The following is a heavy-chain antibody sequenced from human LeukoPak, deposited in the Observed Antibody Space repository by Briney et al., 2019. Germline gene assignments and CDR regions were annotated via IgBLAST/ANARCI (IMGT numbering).Heavy chain of an antibody. J-gene: IGHJ6*03. V-gene: IGHV4-34*01. CDR2: INHSGST. D-gene: IGHD2-2*03. CDR3: ARRRGGYCSSTSCPWYYYMDV. CDR1: GGSFSGYY. Sequence: SETLSLTCAVYGGSFSGYYWSWIRQPPGKGLEWIGEINHSGSTNYNPSLKSRVTISVDTSKNQFSLKLSSVTAADTAVYYCARRRGGYCSSTSCPWYYYMDVWGKGTTVTVSS.